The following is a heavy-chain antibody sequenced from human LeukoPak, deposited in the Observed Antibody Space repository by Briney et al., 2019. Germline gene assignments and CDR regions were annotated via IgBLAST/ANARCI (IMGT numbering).Heavy chain of an antibody. CDR3: ARRGIWHLDY. Sequence: GGSLRLSCAASGFTFSSYAMHWVRQAPGKGLEWVAVISYDGSNKYYADSVKGRFTISRDNSKNTLYLQMNSLRAEDTAVYYCARRGIWHLDYWGQGTLVTVSS. CDR2: ISYDGSNK. CDR1: GFTFSSYA. D-gene: IGHD1-14*01. J-gene: IGHJ4*02. V-gene: IGHV3-30-3*01.